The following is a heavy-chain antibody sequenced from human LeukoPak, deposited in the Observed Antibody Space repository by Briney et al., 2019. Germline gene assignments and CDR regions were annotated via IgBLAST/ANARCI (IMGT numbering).Heavy chain of an antibody. Sequence: SVKVSCKASGGTFSSYAISWVRQAPGQGLEWMGGIIPIFGTANYAQKFQGRVTITADESTSTAYMELSSLRSEDTAVYYCARDHERFLSDHKHTYYYHGMDVWGQGTTVTVSS. CDR3: ARDHERFLSDHKHTYYYHGMDV. CDR1: GGTFSSYA. D-gene: IGHD5-24*01. CDR2: IIPIFGTA. V-gene: IGHV1-69*01. J-gene: IGHJ6*02.